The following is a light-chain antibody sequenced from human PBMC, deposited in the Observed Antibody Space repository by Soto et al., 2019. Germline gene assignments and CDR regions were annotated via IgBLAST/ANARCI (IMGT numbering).Light chain of an antibody. J-gene: IGKJ5*01. CDR1: QSVSSSY. CDR2: GSS. CDR3: QQYGSSPPAIT. V-gene: IGKV3-20*01. Sequence: EIGLTQSAGTLSLSPGERATLSCRASQSVSSSYLAWYQQKPGQAPRLLIYGSSSRATGTPDRFSGSGSGTDFTLTISRLEPEDFAVYYCQQYGSSPPAITFGQGTRLEIK.